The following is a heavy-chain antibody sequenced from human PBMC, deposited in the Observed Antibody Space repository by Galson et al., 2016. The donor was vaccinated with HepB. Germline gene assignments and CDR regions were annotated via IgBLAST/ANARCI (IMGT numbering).Heavy chain of an antibody. Sequence: SETLSLTCAVYGGSLSGNYWSWIRQPPGKGLEWIGEINHSGSTNYNPSLKSRVTISVDTSKNQFSLKLSSVNAADTAVFYCAGVGYCTNGVCFRDYWGQGTLVTVSS. V-gene: IGHV4-34*01. CDR1: GGSLSGNY. D-gene: IGHD2-8*01. CDR3: AGVGYCTNGVCFRDY. CDR2: INHSGST. J-gene: IGHJ4*02.